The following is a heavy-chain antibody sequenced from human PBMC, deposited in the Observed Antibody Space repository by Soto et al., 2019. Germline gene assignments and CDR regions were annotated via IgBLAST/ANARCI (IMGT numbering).Heavy chain of an antibody. CDR1: GYTFSFYG. J-gene: IGHJ4*02. Sequence: ASVKVSCKASGYTFSFYGISWVRQAPGQGLEWMGWISPYNGKTNYAQSLQGRVTMTTDTSTSTAYMELRSLRSDDSAVYYCARDTAYWLLEASLDYWGQGTLVTVSS. CDR2: ISPYNGKT. D-gene: IGHD3-9*01. V-gene: IGHV1-18*01. CDR3: ARDTAYWLLEASLDY.